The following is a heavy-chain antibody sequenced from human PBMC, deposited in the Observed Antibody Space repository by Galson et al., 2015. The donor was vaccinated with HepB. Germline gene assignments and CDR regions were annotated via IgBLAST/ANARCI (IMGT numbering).Heavy chain of an antibody. Sequence: SLRLSCAASGFTFTTYAMSWVRQAPGKGLEWVSAISGSGISTYYADSVKGRFTISRDNSKNTLYLQMNSLRAEDTAVYYCAKDGTAATWLDPWGRGTLVTVSS. CDR3: AKDGTAATWLDP. CDR1: GFTFTTYA. J-gene: IGHJ5*02. V-gene: IGHV3-23*01. CDR2: ISGSGIST. D-gene: IGHD6-13*01.